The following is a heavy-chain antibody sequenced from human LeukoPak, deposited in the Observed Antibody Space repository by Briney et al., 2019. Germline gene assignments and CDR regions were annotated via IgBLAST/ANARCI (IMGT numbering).Heavy chain of an antibody. D-gene: IGHD4-23*01. Sequence: GGSLRLSCAASGFTFSSYAMSWVRQAPGKGLEWVSVVSGSGDSTWYADSVKGRFTISRDNSKNTLYLQMNSLRAEDTAIYYCAKSRGSTVAGSHFDYWGQGTLVTVSS. CDR3: AKSRGSTVAGSHFDY. CDR2: VSGSGDST. J-gene: IGHJ4*02. V-gene: IGHV3-23*01. CDR1: GFTFSSYA.